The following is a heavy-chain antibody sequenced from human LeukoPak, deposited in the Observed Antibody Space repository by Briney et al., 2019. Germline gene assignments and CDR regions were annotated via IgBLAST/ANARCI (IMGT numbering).Heavy chain of an antibody. CDR3: AKVRVTYCVTTTCYGDFDF. J-gene: IGHJ4*02. Sequence: PGGSLRLSCAASGFTFSAYGMHWVRQAPGEGLGWGAIIWYDGGNKYYADSVKGRFTISRDDSKNTLHLQMNNLRAEDAAVYYCAKVRVTYCVTTTCYGDFDFWGQGTLVTVAS. V-gene: IGHV3-33*06. D-gene: IGHD2-2*01. CDR2: IWYDGGNK. CDR1: GFTFSAYG.